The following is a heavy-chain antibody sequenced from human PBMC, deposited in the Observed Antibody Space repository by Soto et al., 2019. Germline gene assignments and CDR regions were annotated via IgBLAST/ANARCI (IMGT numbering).Heavy chain of an antibody. J-gene: IGHJ4*02. V-gene: IGHV3-23*01. Sequence: EVQLLESGGGLVQPGGSLRLSCAASGFTFSSYAMSWVRQAPGKGLEWVSAISGSGGSTYYADSVKGRFTISRDNSKNTLYLQMNSLRAEDTAVYYCAKDTDPHLYDSSGYYVSDFDYWGQGTLVTVSS. CDR2: ISGSGGST. CDR1: GFTFSSYA. D-gene: IGHD3-22*01. CDR3: AKDTDPHLYDSSGYYVSDFDY.